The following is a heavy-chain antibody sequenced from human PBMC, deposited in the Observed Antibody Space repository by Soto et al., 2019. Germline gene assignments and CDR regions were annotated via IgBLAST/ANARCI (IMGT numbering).Heavy chain of an antibody. J-gene: IGHJ3*02. CDR2: IYYSGST. CDR3: ARDDWAYCGGDCYSGAFDI. V-gene: IGHV4-31*03. D-gene: IGHD2-21*02. CDR1: GGSISSGGYY. Sequence: QVQLQESGPGLVKPSQTLSLTCTVSGGSISSGGYYWSWIRQHPGKGLEWIGYIYYSGSTYYNPSLKSRVTISVDTSKNQFSLKLSSVTAADTAVYYCARDDWAYCGGDCYSGAFDIWGQGTMVTVSS.